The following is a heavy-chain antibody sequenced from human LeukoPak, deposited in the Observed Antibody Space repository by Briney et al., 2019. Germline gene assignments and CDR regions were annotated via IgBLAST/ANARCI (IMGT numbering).Heavy chain of an antibody. CDR3: ARDLIAVTTFNTGRRAGDY. CDR1: GYTFTSYY. J-gene: IGHJ4*02. D-gene: IGHD4-11*01. V-gene: IGHV1-46*01. CDR2: INPSGGST. Sequence: ASVKVSCKASGYTFTSYYMLWVRQAPGQGLEWMGIINPSGGSTSYAQKFQGRVTMTRDTSTSTVYMELSSLRSEDTAVYYCARDLIAVTTFNTGRRAGDYWGQGTLVTVSS.